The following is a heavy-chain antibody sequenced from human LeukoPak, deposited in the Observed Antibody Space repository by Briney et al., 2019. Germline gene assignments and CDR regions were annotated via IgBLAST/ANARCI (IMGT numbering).Heavy chain of an antibody. CDR3: ARQDSGWYFVDWFDP. V-gene: IGHV4-39*07. CDR1: GGSISSSSYF. Sequence: SETLSLTCTVSGGSISSSSYFWGWIRQPPGKGLEWIGRIYYSGSTYYNPSLKSRVTISVDTSKNQFSLKLNSVTAADTAVYYCARQDSGWYFVDWFDPWGQGTLVTVSS. D-gene: IGHD6-19*01. J-gene: IGHJ5*02. CDR2: IYYSGST.